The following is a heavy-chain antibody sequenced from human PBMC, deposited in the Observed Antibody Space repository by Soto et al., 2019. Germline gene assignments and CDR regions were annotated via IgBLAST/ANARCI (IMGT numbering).Heavy chain of an antibody. CDR3: ARVEQWLYIAKF. CDR1: GFTFSSFA. J-gene: IGHJ4*02. CDR2: ISDDGSNK. V-gene: IGHV3-30-3*01. Sequence: PGGSLRLSCAASGFTFSSFAMHWVRQAPGKGLEWVAVISDDGSNKYYADSVKGRFTVSRDNSKNTLYVQMNSLRREDTAVYYCARVEQWLYIAKFWGQGTLVTVS. D-gene: IGHD6-19*01.